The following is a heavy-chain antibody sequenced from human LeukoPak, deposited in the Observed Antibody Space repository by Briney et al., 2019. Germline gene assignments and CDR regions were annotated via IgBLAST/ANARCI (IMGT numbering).Heavy chain of an antibody. Sequence: GGSLRLSCAASGFTFSNSAMSWVRQAPGKGLEWVSTLSDSGITTYYADSVKGRFTISRDNSKNTLYLQMTSLRAEGTAIYYCAKGIYSTGWSYFDYWGHGTLVTVSS. CDR3: AKGIYSTGWSYFDY. CDR1: GFTFSNSA. D-gene: IGHD6-19*01. J-gene: IGHJ4*01. CDR2: LSDSGITT. V-gene: IGHV3-23*01.